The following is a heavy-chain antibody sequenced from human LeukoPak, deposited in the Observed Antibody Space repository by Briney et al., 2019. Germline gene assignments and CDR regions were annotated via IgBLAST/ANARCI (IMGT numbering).Heavy chain of an antibody. D-gene: IGHD3-16*01. V-gene: IGHV6-1*01. J-gene: IGHJ4*02. CDR3: ARDHNPYDYVNNRFDY. Sequence: SQTLSLTCAISGDSVSSNSAAWNWIRQSPSRGLEWLGRTYYRSKWYNDYAVSVKSRITINPDTSKNQFSLQLNSATPEDTAVYYCARDHNPYDYVNNRFDYWGQGTLVTVSS. CDR1: GDSVSSNSAA. CDR2: TYYRSKWYN.